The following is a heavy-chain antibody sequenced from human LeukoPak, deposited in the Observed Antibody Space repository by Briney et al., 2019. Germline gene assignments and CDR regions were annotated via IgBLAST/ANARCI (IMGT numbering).Heavy chain of an antibody. V-gene: IGHV1-2*02. CDR3: ANTGTYYYYYGMDV. Sequence: GASVKVSCKASGYTFTGYYMHWVRQAPGQGLEWMEWINPNSGGTNYAQKFQGRVTMTRDTSISTAYMELSRLRSDDTAVYYCANTGTYYYYYGMDVWGQGTTVTVSS. J-gene: IGHJ6*02. D-gene: IGHD1-1*01. CDR2: INPNSGGT. CDR1: GYTFTGYY.